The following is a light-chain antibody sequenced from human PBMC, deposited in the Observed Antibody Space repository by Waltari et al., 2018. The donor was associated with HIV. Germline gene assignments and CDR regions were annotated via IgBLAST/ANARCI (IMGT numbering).Light chain of an antibody. CDR2: EVS. Sequence: QSALTQPPSASGSLGQSVTISCTGSSSDIGAYDSVSWFQQHPNNAPKLLLYEVSKLPSVVPDRFSGSRSGETAFLSVSGLQPDDTAAYFCSSYGDNIRVLFGGGTNLTVL. CDR3: SSYGDNIRVL. CDR1: SSDIGAYDS. J-gene: IGLJ2*01. V-gene: IGLV2-8*01.